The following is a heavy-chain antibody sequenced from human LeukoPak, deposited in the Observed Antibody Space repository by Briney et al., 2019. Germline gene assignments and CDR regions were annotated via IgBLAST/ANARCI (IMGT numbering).Heavy chain of an antibody. CDR2: ISGSGGST. CDR3: AKSMDGYNPNDY. CDR1: GFTFSDYS. V-gene: IGHV3-23*01. J-gene: IGHJ4*02. Sequence: PGGSLRLSCATSGFTFSDYSMTWVRQAPGKGLEWVSAISGSGGSTYYADSVKGRFTISRDNSKNTLYPQMNSLRAEDTAVYYCAKSMDGYNPNDYWGQGTLVTVSS. D-gene: IGHD5-24*01.